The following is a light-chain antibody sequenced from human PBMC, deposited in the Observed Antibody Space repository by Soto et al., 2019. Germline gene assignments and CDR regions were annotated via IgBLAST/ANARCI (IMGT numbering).Light chain of an antibody. J-gene: IGKJ2*01. CDR1: QSLYFSSTNKNY. V-gene: IGKV4-1*01. CDR3: QQYYTTPYS. CDR2: WAS. Sequence: DIVMPQSPDSLAVSLGERVTINCKSSQSLYFSSTNKNYLAWYQQRPGQPPQLLIYWASTRESGVPDRFSGSGSGTDFTLTISSLQADDVTLYYCQQYYTTPYSFGQGTKLEIK.